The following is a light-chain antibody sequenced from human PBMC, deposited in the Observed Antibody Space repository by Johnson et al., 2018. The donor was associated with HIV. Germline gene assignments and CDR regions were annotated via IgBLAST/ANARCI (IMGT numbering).Light chain of an antibody. CDR3: GTWDTSLSDYYV. J-gene: IGLJ1*01. V-gene: IGLV1-51*01. CDR2: DND. Sequence: QSVLTQPPSVSAAPGQKVTISCSGSSSNIGNNYVSWYQQLPGTAPKLLIYDNDKRPSGIPDRFSGSKSGTSATLGITGLQTGDEADYYCGTWDTSLSDYYVFGTGTKVTDL. CDR1: SSNIGNNY.